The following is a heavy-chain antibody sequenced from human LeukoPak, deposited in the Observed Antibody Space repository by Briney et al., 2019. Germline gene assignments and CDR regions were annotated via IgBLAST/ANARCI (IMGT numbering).Heavy chain of an antibody. Sequence: SGTLSLTCAVSGGSINSNDWWSWVRLPPGKGLEWIGEIYHNGDTNYNPSLRSRVTISVDKSKNQFSLKLSSVTAADTAVYYCARVRGQWLVPNYFDYWGQGTLVTVSS. CDR3: ARVRGQWLVPNYFDY. CDR2: IYHNGDT. J-gene: IGHJ4*02. V-gene: IGHV4-4*02. CDR1: GGSINSNDW. D-gene: IGHD6-19*01.